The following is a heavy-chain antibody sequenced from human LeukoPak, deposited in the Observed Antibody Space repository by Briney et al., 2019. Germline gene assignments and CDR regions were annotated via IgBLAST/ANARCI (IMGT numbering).Heavy chain of an antibody. V-gene: IGHV3-74*01. Sequence: GGSLRLSCAASGFTVSGTWMHWVRQAPGKGLVWVSRINNDGRSTSYADPVKGRFTISRDNAKNTLYMQMNSLRAEDTAVYYCGTAFEFWGQGTLVTVYS. D-gene: IGHD5-18*01. J-gene: IGHJ4*02. CDR1: GFTVSGTW. CDR3: GTAFEF. CDR2: INNDGRST.